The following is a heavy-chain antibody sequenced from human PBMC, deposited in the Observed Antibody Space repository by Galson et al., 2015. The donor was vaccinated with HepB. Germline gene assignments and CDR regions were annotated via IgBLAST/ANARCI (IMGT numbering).Heavy chain of an antibody. Sequence: SLRLSCAASGFTVSNNYMPWVRQAPGKGLEWVAILYSRGNTYYRDSVKGRFTISRDNSKNTLSLQMNNLRAEDTAVYYCARGRDSSGYYDYWGQGTLVTVSS. CDR2: LYSRGNT. D-gene: IGHD3-22*01. J-gene: IGHJ4*02. CDR3: ARGRDSSGYYDY. V-gene: IGHV3-66*01. CDR1: GFTVSNNY.